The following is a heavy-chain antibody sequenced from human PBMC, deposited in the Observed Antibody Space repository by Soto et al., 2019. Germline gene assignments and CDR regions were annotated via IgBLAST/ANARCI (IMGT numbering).Heavy chain of an antibody. Sequence: ASVKVSCKASGGTFSSYTISWVRQAPGQGLEWMGWISAYNGNTNYAQKLQGRVTMTTDTSTSTAYMELRSLRSDDTAVYYCARGYDFRSGYLPWFDPWGQGTLVTVSS. CDR3: ARGYDFRSGYLPWFDP. D-gene: IGHD3-3*01. CDR1: GGTFSSYT. V-gene: IGHV1-18*01. J-gene: IGHJ5*02. CDR2: ISAYNGNT.